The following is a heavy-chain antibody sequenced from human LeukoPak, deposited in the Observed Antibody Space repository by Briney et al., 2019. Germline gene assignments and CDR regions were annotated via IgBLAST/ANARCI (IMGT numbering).Heavy chain of an antibody. D-gene: IGHD4-23*01. J-gene: IGHJ3*02. CDR3: ARDRWEPYDAFDI. V-gene: IGHV1-69*13. CDR1: GGTLSSYA. Sequence: ASVKVSCKASGGTLSSYAISWVRQAPGQGLEWMGGIIPIFGIANYAQKFQGRVTITADESTSTAYMELSSLRSEDTAVYYCARDRWEPYDAFDIWGQGTMVTVSS. CDR2: IIPIFGIA.